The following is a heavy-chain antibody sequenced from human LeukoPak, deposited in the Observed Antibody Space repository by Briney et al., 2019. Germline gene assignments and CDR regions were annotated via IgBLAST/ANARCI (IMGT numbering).Heavy chain of an antibody. V-gene: IGHV3-30-3*01. D-gene: IGHD4-17*01. J-gene: IGHJ4*02. CDR3: ASLIPGYGDFDY. Sequence: GGSLRLSCAASGFTFSSYAMHWVRQAPGKGLEWVAVISYDGSNKYYADSVKGRFTISRDNSKNTLYLQMNSLRAEDTAVYYCASLIPGYGDFDYWGQGTLVTVSS. CDR2: ISYDGSNK. CDR1: GFTFSSYA.